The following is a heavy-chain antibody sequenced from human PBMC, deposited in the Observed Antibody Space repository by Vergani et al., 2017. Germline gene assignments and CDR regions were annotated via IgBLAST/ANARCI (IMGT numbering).Heavy chain of an antibody. V-gene: IGHV4-61*08. D-gene: IGHD3-10*01. J-gene: IGHJ5*02. CDR3: GRVADFYGLGSRLLDL. Sequence: QVQLQESGPGLVKPSQTLSLTCSVSGDSISSGVYYWSWIRQPPGKELEWIGYMYHSGSTNYNPSLETRVTISGDTSKNQFSLKLNSVTAADTAVYYCGRVADFYGLGSRLLDLWGQGILVTVSS. CDR2: MYHSGST. CDR1: GDSISSGVYY.